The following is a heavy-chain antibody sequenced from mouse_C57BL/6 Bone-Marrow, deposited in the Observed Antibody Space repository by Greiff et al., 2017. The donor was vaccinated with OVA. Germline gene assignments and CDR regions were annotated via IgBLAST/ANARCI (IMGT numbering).Heavy chain of an antibody. CDR1: GFNIKDDY. Sequence: VQLKESGAELVRPGASVKLSCTASGFNIKDDYMHWVKQRPEQGLEWIGWIDPENGDTEYASKFQGKATITADTSSNTAYLQLSSLTSEDTAVYYCTIIYYDYDDAMDYWGQGTSVTVSS. J-gene: IGHJ4*01. D-gene: IGHD2-4*01. CDR2: IDPENGDT. V-gene: IGHV14-4*01. CDR3: TIIYYDYDDAMDY.